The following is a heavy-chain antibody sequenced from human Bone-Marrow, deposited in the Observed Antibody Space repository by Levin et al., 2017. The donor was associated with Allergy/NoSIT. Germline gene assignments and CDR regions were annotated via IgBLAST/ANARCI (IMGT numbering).Heavy chain of an antibody. V-gene: IGHV3-11*01. Sequence: GESLKISCAASGFTFSDHHMSWIRQAPGKGLEWVSYISNSGLTIHYADSLNGRFTISRDNAKNSLFLQMNSLRAEDTAVYYCARGKDYGGNFPGYWGQGTLVTVSS. CDR2: ISNSGLTI. CDR1: GFTFSDHH. CDR3: ARGKDYGGNFPGY. J-gene: IGHJ4*02. D-gene: IGHD4-23*01.